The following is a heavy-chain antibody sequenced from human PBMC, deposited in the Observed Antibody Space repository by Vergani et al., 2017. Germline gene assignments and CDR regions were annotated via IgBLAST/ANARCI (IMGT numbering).Heavy chain of an antibody. CDR1: GFTFRIYG. D-gene: IGHD3-22*01. CDR3: TKAGQYDSDNFHDS. V-gene: IGHV3-30*02. Sequence: QVQLVESGGGVVQPGGSLRLSCIASGFTFRIYGMHWVRLAPGKGLEWVAFIRYDGTKRFYGDPVKGRFTISRDNSQTTVFLQMNSLRADDSAVYYCTKAGQYDSDNFHDSWGQGALVTVAS. CDR2: IRYDGTKR. J-gene: IGHJ1*01.